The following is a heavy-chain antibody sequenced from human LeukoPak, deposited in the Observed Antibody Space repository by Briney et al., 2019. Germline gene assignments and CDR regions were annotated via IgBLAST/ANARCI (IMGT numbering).Heavy chain of an antibody. CDR1: GGSFSGYY. V-gene: IGHV4-34*01. Sequence: SETLSLTCAVYGGSFSGYYWSWIRQPPGKGLEWIGEINHSGSTNYNPSLKSRVTISVDTSKNQFSLKLSSVTAADTAVYYCARGPQQWLVRGVWSAFDIWGQGTMVTVSS. CDR2: INHSGST. J-gene: IGHJ3*02. CDR3: ARGPQQWLVRGVWSAFDI. D-gene: IGHD6-19*01.